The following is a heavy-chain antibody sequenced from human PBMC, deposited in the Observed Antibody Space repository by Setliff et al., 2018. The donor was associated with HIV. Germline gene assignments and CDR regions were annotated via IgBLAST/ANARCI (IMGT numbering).Heavy chain of an antibody. V-gene: IGHV1-18*01. Sequence: ASVKVSCKASGYNFTSYGISWVRQAPGQGLEWMGWISAYNGNTNYAQKLQGRVTMTTDTSTSTAYMELRSLRSDDTAVYYCARDLKYPRYGDLDYWGQGTLVTVSS. D-gene: IGHD4-17*01. CDR2: ISAYNGNT. J-gene: IGHJ4*02. CDR3: ARDLKYPRYGDLDY. CDR1: GYNFTSYG.